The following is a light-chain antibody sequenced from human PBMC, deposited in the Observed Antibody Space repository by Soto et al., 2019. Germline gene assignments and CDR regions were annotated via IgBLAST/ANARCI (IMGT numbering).Light chain of an antibody. CDR2: GAS. CDR1: QTVSIY. J-gene: IGKJ3*01. Sequence: DIQMTLSPSSLSASVADSVTITCRTSQTVSIYLNWYRQKPGKAPELLIFGASTLQSGVPSRFSGSGSRADFTLTISRLQPEDFATYYCQQSSTALFTFGPGTKVDI. CDR3: QQSSTALFT. V-gene: IGKV1-39*01.